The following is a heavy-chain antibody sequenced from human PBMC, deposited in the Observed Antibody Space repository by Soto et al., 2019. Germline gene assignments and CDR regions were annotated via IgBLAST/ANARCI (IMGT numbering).Heavy chain of an antibody. D-gene: IGHD3-10*01. Sequence: QVQLQESGPGLVKPSETLSLTCTVSGGSISSYYWSWIRQPPGKGLEWIGYISYSGSINYNPSLKSRVAISVDTSKNQFSLKLSSVTAADTAVYYCARHLYGSGERFDPWGQGTLVTVSS. CDR3: ARHLYGSGERFDP. CDR2: ISYSGSI. V-gene: IGHV4-59*08. CDR1: GGSISSYY. J-gene: IGHJ5*02.